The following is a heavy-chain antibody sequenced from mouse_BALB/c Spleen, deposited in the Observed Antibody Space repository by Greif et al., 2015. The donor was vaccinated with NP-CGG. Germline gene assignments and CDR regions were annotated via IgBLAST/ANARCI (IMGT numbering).Heavy chain of an antibody. CDR3: ARGRCYRYYGTYAMDY. V-gene: IGHV1S81*02. Sequence: VQLQQSGAELVKPGASVKLSCKASGYTFTSYWMHWVKQRPGQGLEWIGEINPSNGRTNYNEKFKSKATLTVDKSSSTAYMQLSSLTSEDSAVYYCARGRCYRYYGTYAMDYWGQGTSVTVSS. J-gene: IGHJ4*01. CDR1: GYTFTSYW. D-gene: IGHD2-14*01. CDR2: INPSNGRT.